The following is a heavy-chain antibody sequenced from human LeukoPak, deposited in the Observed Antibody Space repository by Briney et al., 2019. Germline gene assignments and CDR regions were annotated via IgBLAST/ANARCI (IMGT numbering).Heavy chain of an antibody. D-gene: IGHD6-25*01. CDR2: ISIDGGRT. CDR1: GFTFSSYA. J-gene: IGHJ6*03. CDR3: ARKGIGSSRYQNMDV. Sequence: GRSLRLSCTASGFTFSSYAMSWVRQAPGKGPEWVSTISIDGGRTYYADSVKGRFTVSRDTSKNTLYLQMNSLRAEDTAVYYCARKGIGSSRYQNMDVWGKGTTVTVSS. V-gene: IGHV3-23*01.